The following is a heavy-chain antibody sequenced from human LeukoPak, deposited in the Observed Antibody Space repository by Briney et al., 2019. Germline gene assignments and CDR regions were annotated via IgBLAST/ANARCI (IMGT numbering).Heavy chain of an antibody. D-gene: IGHD3/OR15-3a*01. V-gene: IGHV3-7*03. CDR2: IKLDGSEK. CDR3: ARDQYDTWSRRGNFDS. J-gene: IGHJ4*02. Sequence: GGSLRLSCVASGFIFGKYWMSWVRQAPGKGLEWVANIKLDGSEKNYVDSVKGRFTISRDNTKNSLYLQMNSLRAEDTAVFYCARDQYDTWSRRGNFDSWGQGTLVIVSS. CDR1: GFIFGKYW.